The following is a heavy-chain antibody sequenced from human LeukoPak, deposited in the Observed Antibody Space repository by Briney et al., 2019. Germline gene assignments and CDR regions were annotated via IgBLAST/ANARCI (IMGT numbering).Heavy chain of an antibody. Sequence: SETLSLTCAVYGGSFSGYYWSWIRQPPGKGLEWIGEINHSGSTNYNPSLKSRVTISVDTSKNQFSLKLSSVTAADTAVYYCARRAVAGYMADYWGQGTLVTVSS. V-gene: IGHV4-34*01. CDR1: GGSFSGYY. J-gene: IGHJ4*02. CDR2: INHSGST. D-gene: IGHD6-19*01. CDR3: ARRAVAGYMADY.